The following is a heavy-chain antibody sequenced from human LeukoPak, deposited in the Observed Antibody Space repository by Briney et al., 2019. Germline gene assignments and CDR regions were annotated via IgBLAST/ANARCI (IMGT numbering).Heavy chain of an antibody. CDR2: IDEGGGSI. Sequence: PGGSLRLSCAATGFTFSSDAMSWVRQAPGKGLEWVSGIDEGGGSIYYADSVKGRFTISRDNSKNTLDLQMNSLRAEDTAVYYCARDYGSRGSSSYPFDNWSQGTLVTVSP. CDR1: GFTFSSDA. V-gene: IGHV3-23*01. D-gene: IGHD3-10*01. CDR3: ARDYGSRGSSSYPFDN. J-gene: IGHJ4*02.